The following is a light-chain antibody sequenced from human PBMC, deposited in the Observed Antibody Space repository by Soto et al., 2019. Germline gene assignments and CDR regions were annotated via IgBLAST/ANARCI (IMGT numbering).Light chain of an antibody. CDR3: QQYNNWPYT. V-gene: IGKV3-15*01. Sequence: EIVMTQSPGTLSVSPGERATLSCRASQSVNSNLAWYQQKLGQAPRLLIHDASTRATGIPARFGGSGSGTDFTLTISSLQSEDSTIYYCQQYNNWPYTFGQGTRVEI. CDR2: DAS. J-gene: IGKJ2*01. CDR1: QSVNSN.